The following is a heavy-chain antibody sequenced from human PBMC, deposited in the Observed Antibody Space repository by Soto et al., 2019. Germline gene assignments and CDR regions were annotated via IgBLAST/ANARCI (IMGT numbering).Heavy chain of an antibody. D-gene: IGHD3-22*01. Sequence: PGGSLRLSCAASGFTFSSYAMSWVRQAPGKGLEWVSAISGSGGSTYYADSVKGRLTSSRDNTKNTLYLQKNNLRGEDTAVDYCAKGYYYDSSCYTKGFAFDIWGQGTMVTVSS. CDR1: GFTFSSYA. CDR3: AKGYYYDSSCYTKGFAFDI. CDR2: ISGSGGST. V-gene: IGHV3-23*01. J-gene: IGHJ3*02.